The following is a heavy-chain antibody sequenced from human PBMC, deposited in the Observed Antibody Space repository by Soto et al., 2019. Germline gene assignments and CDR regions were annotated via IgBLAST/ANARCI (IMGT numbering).Heavy chain of an antibody. Sequence: QVQLQESGPGLVKPSWTLSLTCAVSSGAISSSNWWTWVRQPPGKGLEWIGEIQHTGSTNYNPSLKSRVTISIDKSTIQFSLKLNSVTAADTAVYYCARGGSGGTCFTWGQGTLVTVSS. V-gene: IGHV4-4*02. D-gene: IGHD2-15*01. CDR3: ARGGSGGTCFT. CDR2: IQHTGST. J-gene: IGHJ4*02. CDR1: SGAISSSNW.